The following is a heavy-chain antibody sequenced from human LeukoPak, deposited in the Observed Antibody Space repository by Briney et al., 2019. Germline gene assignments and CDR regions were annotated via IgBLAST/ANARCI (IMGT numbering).Heavy chain of an antibody. CDR3: ARLQYQLLYPYYFDY. CDR1: GGSISSSRYY. J-gene: IGHJ4*02. Sequence: PSETLSLTCTVSGGSISSSRYYWGWIRQPPGKGLEWIGSIYYSGSTYYNPSLKSRVTISVDTSKNQFSLKLSSVTAADTAVYYCARLQYQLLYPYYFDYWGQGTLVTVSS. V-gene: IGHV4-39*01. CDR2: IYYSGST. D-gene: IGHD2-2*02.